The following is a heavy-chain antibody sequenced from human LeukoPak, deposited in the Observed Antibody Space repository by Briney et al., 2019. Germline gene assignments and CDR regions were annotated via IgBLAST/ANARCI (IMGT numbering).Heavy chain of an antibody. J-gene: IGHJ6*02. Sequence: SETLSLTCTVSGGSISSRIYYWGWIRQPPGKGLEWIGYISYSGSPNYNPSLKSRVTISVDTSKNQFSLNLSSVTAADTAVYYCARDHFGDDDYYYYGMDVWGQGTTVTVSS. CDR3: ARDHFGDDDYYYYGMDV. V-gene: IGHV4-61*01. CDR1: GGSISSRIYY. D-gene: IGHD1-1*01. CDR2: ISYSGSP.